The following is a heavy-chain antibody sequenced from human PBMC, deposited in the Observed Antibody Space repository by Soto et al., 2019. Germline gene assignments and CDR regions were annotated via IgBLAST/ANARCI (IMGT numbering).Heavy chain of an antibody. CDR3: ARYLYYYDSSGYYYYYYGMDV. CDR1: GFTFSSYW. J-gene: IGHJ6*02. V-gene: IGHV3-7*01. CDR2: IKQDGSEK. Sequence: GGSLRLSCAASGFTFSSYWMSWVRQAPGKGLEWVANIKQDGSEKYYVDSVKGRFTISRDNAKNSLYLQMNSLRAEDTAVYYCARYLYYYDSSGYYYYYYGMDVWGQGTTVTVSS. D-gene: IGHD3-22*01.